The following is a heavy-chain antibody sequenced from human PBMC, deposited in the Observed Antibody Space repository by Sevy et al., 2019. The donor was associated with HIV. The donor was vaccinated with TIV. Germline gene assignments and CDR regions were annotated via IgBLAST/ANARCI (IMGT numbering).Heavy chain of an antibody. J-gene: IGHJ5*02. D-gene: IGHD3-10*01. CDR3: ARERVLRWFGESKGFDP. CDR2: INTNTGNP. Sequence: ASVKVSCKASGYTFTSYAMNWVRQAPGQGLEWMGWINTNTGNPTYAQGFTGRFVFSLDTSVSTAYLQISSLKAEDTAVYYCARERVLRWFGESKGFDPWGQGTLVTVSS. CDR1: GYTFTSYA. V-gene: IGHV7-4-1*02.